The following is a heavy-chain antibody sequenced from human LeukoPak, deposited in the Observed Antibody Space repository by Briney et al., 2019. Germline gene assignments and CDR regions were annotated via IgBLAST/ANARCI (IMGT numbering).Heavy chain of an antibody. CDR3: ARGTSYSPNWFDP. V-gene: IGHV3-30*14. D-gene: IGHD2-2*01. CDR1: GFTFSSYA. CDR2: ISYSGSNK. J-gene: IGHJ5*02. Sequence: GGSLRLSCAASGFTFSSYAMHWVRQAPGKGLEWVAVISYSGSNKQYADYVKGRFTVSRDNSKNTLYLQMNSLRAEDTAVYYCARGTSYSPNWFDPWGQGTLVTVSS.